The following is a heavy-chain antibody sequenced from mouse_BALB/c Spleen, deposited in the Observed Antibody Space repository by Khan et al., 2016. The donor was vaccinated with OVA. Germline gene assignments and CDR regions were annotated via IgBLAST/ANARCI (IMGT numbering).Heavy chain of an antibody. CDR1: GFSLTSYG. J-gene: IGHJ1*01. CDR3: ARHAAYGNYGPYFDV. D-gene: IGHD2-1*01. V-gene: IGHV2-6-1*01. CDR2: IWSDGHT. Sequence: QVQLKESGPGLVAPSQSLSITCTISGFSLTSYGVHWVRQPPGKGLEWLVVIWSDGHTTYNSAPKSRLSIIKDHSKSQFSSKITSLPTDDTAMSYYARHAAYGNYGPYFDVWGAGTTVTVSS.